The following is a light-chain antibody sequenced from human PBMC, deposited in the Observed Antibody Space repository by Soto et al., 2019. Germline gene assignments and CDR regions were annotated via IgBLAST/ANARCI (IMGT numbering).Light chain of an antibody. Sequence: EIVLTQSPCTLSLSPGERATLSCRASQSVSSSYLAWYQQKPGQAPRLLIYGASSRATGIPDRFSGSGSGTDFTLTISRLEPEDFAVYYCQQYGSSPPTIGQGTKVDIK. CDR3: QQYGSSPPT. J-gene: IGKJ1*01. V-gene: IGKV3-20*01. CDR1: QSVSSSY. CDR2: GAS.